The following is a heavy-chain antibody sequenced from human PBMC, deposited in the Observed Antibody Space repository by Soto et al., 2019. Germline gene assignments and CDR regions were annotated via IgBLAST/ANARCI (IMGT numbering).Heavy chain of an antibody. D-gene: IGHD3-22*01. CDR2: ISRSSSYI. CDR1: GFTFSSYG. CDR3: ARPTRYYYDSSGQSAWFDP. V-gene: IGHV3-21*01. Sequence: AGGSLRLSCAASGFTFSSYGMNWVRQAPGKGLEWVSSISRSSSYIYYADSVKGRFTSSRDNAKNALYLQMNSLRAEDTAVYYCARPTRYYYDSSGQSAWFDPWGQGTLVTVSS. J-gene: IGHJ5*02.